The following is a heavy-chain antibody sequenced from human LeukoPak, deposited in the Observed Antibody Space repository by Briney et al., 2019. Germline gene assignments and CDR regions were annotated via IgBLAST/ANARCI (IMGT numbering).Heavy chain of an antibody. CDR3: YYAGY. J-gene: IGHJ4*02. CDR1: GFTFSSNE. Sequence: PGRSLRLSCAASGFTFSSNELNWVRQAPGKGLEWVSYISGSGSTIYYADSVKGRFTISRDNAKNSLYLQMNSLRAEDTATYYCYYAGYWGQGTLVTVSS. V-gene: IGHV3-48*03. CDR2: ISGSGSTI. D-gene: IGHD3-3*01.